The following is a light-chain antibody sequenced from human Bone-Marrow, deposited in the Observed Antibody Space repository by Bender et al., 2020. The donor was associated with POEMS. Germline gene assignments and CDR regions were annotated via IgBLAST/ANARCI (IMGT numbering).Light chain of an antibody. CDR1: SSDVGAYNR. CDR2: DVY. J-gene: IGLJ3*02. V-gene: IGLV2-14*03. CDR3: GSYAGNIWV. Sequence: QSALTQPASVSGAPGQSITISCTGSSSDVGAYNRVAWYKQHPDKAPKLMIYDVYNRPSGVSDRFSASKSGNTASLTISGLLPEDEAFYYCGSYAGNIWVFGGGTQVTVL.